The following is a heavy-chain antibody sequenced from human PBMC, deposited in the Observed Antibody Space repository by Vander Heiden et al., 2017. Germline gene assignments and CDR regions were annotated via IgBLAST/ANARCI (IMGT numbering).Heavy chain of an antibody. V-gene: IGHV3-9*01. CDR1: GFTFDDYG. CDR2: ISWNSGSI. CDR3: AKDEGGYGMDV. J-gene: IGHJ6*02. Sequence: EVQLVESGGGLVQPGRSLRLSCAACGFTFDDYGMHWVRQAPGKGLEWVSGISWNSGSIGYADSVKGRFTISRDNAKNSLYLQMNSLRAEDTALYYCAKDEGGYGMDVWGQGTTVTVSS. D-gene: IGHD3-16*01.